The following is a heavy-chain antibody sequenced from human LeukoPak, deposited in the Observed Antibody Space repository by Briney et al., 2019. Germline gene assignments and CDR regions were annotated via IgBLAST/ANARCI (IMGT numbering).Heavy chain of an antibody. CDR1: GFTFSSYS. Sequence: GGSLRLSCAASGFTFSSYSMNWVRQAPGKGLEWVSSISSGSTYMYYADSVKGRFTISRDNTQNSMYLQMNSLRAEDTAVYYCGRVGGRSKAAKGDAFDIWGQGTMVVVSS. V-gene: IGHV3-21*01. CDR2: ISSGSTYM. J-gene: IGHJ3*02. CDR3: GRVGGRSKAAKGDAFDI. D-gene: IGHD6-6*01.